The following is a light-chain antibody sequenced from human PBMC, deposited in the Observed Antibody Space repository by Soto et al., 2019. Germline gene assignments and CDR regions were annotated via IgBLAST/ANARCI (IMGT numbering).Light chain of an antibody. J-gene: IGKJ2*01. CDR2: DAS. CDR3: QQYDNLPYT. V-gene: IGKV1-33*01. Sequence: DIQMTQSPSSLSASVGDRVTITCQASQDISNYLNWYQQKPGKAPKLLIYDASNLEKGVPSRFSGSESGTDFTFTISSLQPEDIATYYCQQYDNLPYTFGQGTKLQIK. CDR1: QDISNY.